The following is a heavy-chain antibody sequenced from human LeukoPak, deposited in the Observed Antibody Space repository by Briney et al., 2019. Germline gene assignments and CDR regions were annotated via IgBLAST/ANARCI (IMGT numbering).Heavy chain of an antibody. CDR1: GFTFSSYA. CDR3: AKGWAGYYDILTGYWFDY. Sequence: GGSLRLSCAASGFTFSSYAMSWVRQAPGKGLEWVSAIGGSGGSTYYADSVKGRFTISRDNSKNTLYLQMNSLRAEDTAVYYCAKGWAGYYDILTGYWFDYWGQGTLVTVSS. D-gene: IGHD3-9*01. J-gene: IGHJ4*02. V-gene: IGHV3-23*01. CDR2: IGGSGGST.